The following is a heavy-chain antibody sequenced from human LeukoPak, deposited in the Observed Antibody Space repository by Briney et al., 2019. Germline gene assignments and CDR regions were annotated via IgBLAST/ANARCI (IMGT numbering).Heavy chain of an antibody. J-gene: IGHJ5*02. D-gene: IGHD3-10*01. Sequence: PGGSLRLSCAASGFTFSSYWMSWVRQAPGKGLEWVANIKQDGSEKNYVDSVKGRFTISRDNAKNSLYLQMNSLRVDDTAVYYCARERGSGSYHPFDPWGQGTLATVSS. CDR3: ARERGSGSYHPFDP. CDR2: IKQDGSEK. V-gene: IGHV3-7*01. CDR1: GFTFSSYW.